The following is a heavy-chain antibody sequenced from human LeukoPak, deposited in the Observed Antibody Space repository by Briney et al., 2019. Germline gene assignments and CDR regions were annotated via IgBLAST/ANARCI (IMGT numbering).Heavy chain of an antibody. D-gene: IGHD3-3*01. CDR3: ASERITIFGVVSMDV. CDR1: VGSISSSSYY. CDR2: IYYSGST. V-gene: IGHV4-39*07. Sequence: SETLSLTCTVSVGSISSSSYYWGWIRQPPGKGLEWIGSIYYSGSTYYNPSLKSRVTISVDKSKNQFSRKLSSMTAADTAVYYCASERITIFGVVSMDVWGKGTAVTVSS. J-gene: IGHJ6*04.